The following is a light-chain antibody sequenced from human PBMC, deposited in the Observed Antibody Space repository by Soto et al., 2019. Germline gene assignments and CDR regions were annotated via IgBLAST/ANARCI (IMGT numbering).Light chain of an antibody. V-gene: IGLV2-14*01. Sequence: QSARTQPASETGSPRQSITISCTGTSSDVGGYNYVSWYQQHPGKAPKLVIFEVSNRPSGVSTRFSGSKSGNTASLTISGLQAEDEADYYCSSYTSSSTRVFGTGTKVTVL. CDR2: EVS. CDR3: SSYTSSSTRV. CDR1: SSDVGGYNY. J-gene: IGLJ1*01.